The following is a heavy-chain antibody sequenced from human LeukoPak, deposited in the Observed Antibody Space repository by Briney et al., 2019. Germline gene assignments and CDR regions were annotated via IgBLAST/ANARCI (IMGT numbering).Heavy chain of an antibody. CDR3: ARDRAEEKTWFEFDA. CDR1: GFIVNSYA. V-gene: IGHV3-66*03. CDR2: IYSSGVT. Sequence: GGSLRLSCAASGFIVNSYAMSWVRQAPGKGLAWVSLIYSSGVTHYAESVKGRFTISRDNSKNTVYLQMNRLRDEDTALYFCARDRAEEKTWFEFDAWGQGTLVTVSS. J-gene: IGHJ5*02. D-gene: IGHD3-10*01.